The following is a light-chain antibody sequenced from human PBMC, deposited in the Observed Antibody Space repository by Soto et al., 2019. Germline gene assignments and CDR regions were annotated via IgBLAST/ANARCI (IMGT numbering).Light chain of an antibody. CDR1: SSNMGSNT. Sequence: QSVLTQPPSASGTPGQGVAISCSGSSSNMGSNTVNWYQHLPGTAPKLLIYNDNQRPSGVPDRFFGSKSGTSASLAITGLQPEDEADYYCAAWDGGLNHILFGGGTKLTVL. CDR2: NDN. J-gene: IGLJ2*01. CDR3: AAWDGGLNHIL. V-gene: IGLV1-44*01.